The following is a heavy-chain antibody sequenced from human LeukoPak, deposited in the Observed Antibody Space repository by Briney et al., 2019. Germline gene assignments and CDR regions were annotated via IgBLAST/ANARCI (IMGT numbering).Heavy chain of an antibody. Sequence: GESLKISCKGSGYGFTSYWIGWVRQMPGKGLEWMGLIYPGDSDTRYSPSFQGQVTISADKSISTAYLQWSSLKASDTAMYYCARYGRGSGSYYNGGAFDIWGQGTMVTVSS. J-gene: IGHJ3*02. CDR1: GYGFTSYW. CDR2: IYPGDSDT. D-gene: IGHD3-10*01. V-gene: IGHV5-51*01. CDR3: ARYGRGSGSYYNGGAFDI.